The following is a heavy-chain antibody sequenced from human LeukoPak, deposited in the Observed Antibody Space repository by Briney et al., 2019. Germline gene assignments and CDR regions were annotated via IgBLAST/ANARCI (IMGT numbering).Heavy chain of an antibody. CDR3: ARSIAAAGLDY. V-gene: IGHV3-48*03. CDR2: ISSSGSTI. CDR1: GXTFSSYE. Sequence: GGSLRLSCAASGXTFSSYEMNWVRQAPGKGLDSVSYISSSGSTIYYAESVKGRFTISRNNAKNSLFLQMNSLRAEDTAVYYCARSIAAAGLDYWGQGTVVTVSS. D-gene: IGHD6-13*01. J-gene: IGHJ4*02.